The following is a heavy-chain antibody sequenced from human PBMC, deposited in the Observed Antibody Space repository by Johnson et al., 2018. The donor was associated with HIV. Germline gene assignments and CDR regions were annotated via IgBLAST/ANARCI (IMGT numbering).Heavy chain of an antibody. CDR3: ARGALGSFDI. D-gene: IGHD3-10*01. Sequence: VQLVESGGGSVQPGGSLRLSCAASGFTFSSYWMHWVRQAPGKGLMWVSNIKTDGSNTNYADSLKGRFTISRDNAKNTVYLQMDSLRDEDMAVYYCARGALGSFDIWGQGTMVTVSA. V-gene: IGHV3-74*01. CDR1: GFTFSSYW. J-gene: IGHJ3*02. CDR2: IKTDGSNT.